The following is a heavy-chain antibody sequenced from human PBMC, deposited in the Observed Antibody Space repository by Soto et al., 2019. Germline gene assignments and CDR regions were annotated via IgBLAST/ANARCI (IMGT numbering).Heavy chain of an antibody. Sequence: QVQLQESGSGLVKPSQSLSLTCTVYGVSLNTADTWWSWIRQSPGKGLEFIGYYHSGGSTYYDASFRSRVIISADTSNGQFSLKLSFVTGADTAVYFCVRSRQMESGNDYGLDVWGQGTTVTVSS. J-gene: IGHJ6*02. V-gene: IGHV4-30-4*01. CDR1: GVSLNTADTW. CDR3: VRSRQMESGNDYGLDV. D-gene: IGHD1-1*01. CDR2: YHSGGST.